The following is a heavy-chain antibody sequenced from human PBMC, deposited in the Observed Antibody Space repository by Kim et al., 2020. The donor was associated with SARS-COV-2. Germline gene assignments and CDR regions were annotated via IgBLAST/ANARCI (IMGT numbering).Heavy chain of an antibody. CDR3: ARCLRRKTTGYSSSWYPENYYYYGMDV. D-gene: IGHD6-13*01. CDR1: GFTFSDYY. J-gene: IGHJ6*02. Sequence: GGSLRLSCAASGFTFSDYYMSWIRQAPGKGLEWVSYISSSGSTIYYADSVKGRFTISRDNAKNSLYLQMNSLRAEDTAVYYCARCLRRKTTGYSSSWYPENYYYYGMDVWGQGTTVTVSS. CDR2: ISSSGSTI. V-gene: IGHV3-11*01.